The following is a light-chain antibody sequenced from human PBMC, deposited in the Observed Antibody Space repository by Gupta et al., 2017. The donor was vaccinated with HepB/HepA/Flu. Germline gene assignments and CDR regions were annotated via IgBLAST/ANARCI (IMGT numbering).Light chain of an antibody. Sequence: DVILTQYPISLPVTLGQPASLSCTSRQSLEYHDGSTYLHWFHQRPGRSPRRLIYKVCMRDYGVPDRFRGSGSGTNFTLKSNLGEAEDVGVYYGKQGKFPLTFGGWTKVEIK. J-gene: IGKJ4*01. CDR3: KQGKFPLT. V-gene: IGKV2-30*01. CDR2: KVC. CDR1: QSLEYHDGSTY.